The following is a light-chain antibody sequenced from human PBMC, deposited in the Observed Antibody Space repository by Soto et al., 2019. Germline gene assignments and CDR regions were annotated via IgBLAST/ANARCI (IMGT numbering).Light chain of an antibody. Sequence: DIQMTQAPSTLSGSVGDRVTITCGPSQSISNWLAWYQQQPGQAPKLLMYKASSLEIGVPSRFSGSGSGTELTITISSLQTDDFETYYCQQYKSYPLTFGHGTRLEIK. J-gene: IGKJ5*01. CDR2: KAS. V-gene: IGKV1-5*03. CDR1: QSISNW. CDR3: QQYKSYPLT.